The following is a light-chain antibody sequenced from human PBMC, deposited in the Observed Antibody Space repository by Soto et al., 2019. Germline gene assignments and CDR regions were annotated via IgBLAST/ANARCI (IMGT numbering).Light chain of an antibody. CDR2: DAS. CDR1: QSISDW. Sequence: DIQMTQSPSTLSASVGDRVTITCRASQSISDWLAWYQQKPGKAPKLLIFDASSLESGVPSRFSGSGSGTDFTLTISSLQPDDFATYYCQHYNTYPWTFGQGTKVDSK. V-gene: IGKV1-5*01. J-gene: IGKJ1*01. CDR3: QHYNTYPWT.